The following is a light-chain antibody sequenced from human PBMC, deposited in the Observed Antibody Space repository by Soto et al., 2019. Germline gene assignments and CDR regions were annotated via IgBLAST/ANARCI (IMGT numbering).Light chain of an antibody. CDR2: EVN. V-gene: IGLV2-14*01. J-gene: IGLJ1*01. Sequence: QSALTQPASLSGSPGQSVTISCTGTSSDIGAYDYVSWFQQHPGKAPKLMISEVNDRPSGVSNRFSGSKSGNTAYLTISGLQVEDEAEYFCFSFNTTNIHGSGTEATVP. CDR3: FSFNTTNIHG. CDR1: SSDIGAYDY.